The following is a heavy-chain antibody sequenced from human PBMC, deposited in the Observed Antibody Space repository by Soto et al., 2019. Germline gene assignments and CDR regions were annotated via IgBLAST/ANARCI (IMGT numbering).Heavy chain of an antibody. D-gene: IGHD3-10*01. V-gene: IGHV4-30-2*01. CDR3: ATAPGSY. J-gene: IGHJ4*02. CDR2: IYHSGST. Sequence: PWETLSLTCAVSGGSISSGGYSWSWIRQPPGKGLEWIGYIYHSGSTYYNPSLKSRVTISVDRSKNQFSLKLSSVTAADTAVYYCATAPGSYWGQGTLVTVSS. CDR1: GGSISSGGYS.